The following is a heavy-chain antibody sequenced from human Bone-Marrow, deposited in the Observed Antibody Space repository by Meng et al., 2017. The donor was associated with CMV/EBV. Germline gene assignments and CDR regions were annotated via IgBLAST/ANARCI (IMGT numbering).Heavy chain of an antibody. Sequence: GESLKISCVASGFTFSSHAMNWVRQAPGKGLEWVSSISSSSSYIYYADSVKGRFTISRDNAKNSLYLQMNSLRAEDTAFSYCSLGSCLAVWGQGTTVTV. D-gene: IGHD5/OR15-5a*01. CDR2: ISSSSSYI. J-gene: IGHJ6*02. CDR1: GFTFSSHA. V-gene: IGHV3-21*01. CDR3: SLGSCLAV.